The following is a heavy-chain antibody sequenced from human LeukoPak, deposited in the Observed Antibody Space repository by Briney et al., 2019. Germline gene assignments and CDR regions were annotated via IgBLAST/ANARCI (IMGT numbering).Heavy chain of an antibody. CDR1: GFTFSTYA. CDR3: AKDSGGTYFYYYYYMDV. Sequence: GGSLRLSCAASGFTFSTYAMSWVRQAPGKGLEWVSAISAGGATIYYADSVKGRFTISRDNSKNTLYLQTNSLRAEDTAVYYRAKDSGGTYFYYYYYMDVWGKGTTVTVSS. D-gene: IGHD1-26*01. CDR2: ISAGGATI. J-gene: IGHJ6*03. V-gene: IGHV3-23*01.